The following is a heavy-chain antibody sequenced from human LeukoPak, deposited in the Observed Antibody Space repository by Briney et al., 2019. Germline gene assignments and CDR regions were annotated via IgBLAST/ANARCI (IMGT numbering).Heavy chain of an antibody. D-gene: IGHD6-13*01. V-gene: IGHV3-30*04. CDR3: AREGDSWYGDYFDY. J-gene: IGHJ4*02. CDR1: GFTFGSYA. CDR2: ISYDGSNK. Sequence: GGSLRLSCAASGFTFGSYAMHWVCQAPGEGLEWVAVISYDGSNKYYADSVEGRFTISRDNSKNTLYLQMNSLRAEDTAVYYCAREGDSWYGDYFDYWGQGTLVTVSS.